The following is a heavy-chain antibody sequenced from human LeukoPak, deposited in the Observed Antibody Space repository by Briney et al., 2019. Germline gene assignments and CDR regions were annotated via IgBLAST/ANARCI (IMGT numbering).Heavy chain of an antibody. CDR2: ISYDGSNK. J-gene: IGHJ4*02. D-gene: IGHD2-8*01. V-gene: IGHV3-30*03. CDR3: ARGEKSWINGFDL. Sequence: PGRSLRLSCAASGFTFNSYGMHWVRQAPGKGLEWVAVISYDGSNKYYADSVKGRFTISRDNAKNTLDLQMNSLRAEDTAVYYCARGEKSWINGFDLWGQGTLVTVSS. CDR1: GFTFNSYG.